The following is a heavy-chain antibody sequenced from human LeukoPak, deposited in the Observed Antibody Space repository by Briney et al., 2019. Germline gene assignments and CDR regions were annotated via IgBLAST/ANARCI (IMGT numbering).Heavy chain of an antibody. CDR1: GYTFTSYY. CDR3: ARVEMGFPPDY. D-gene: IGHD5-24*01. Sequence: ASVKVSCKASGYTFTSYYMHWVREAPGQGLEWMGIINPSGGSTSYAQKFQGRVTMTRDTSTSTVYMELSSLRSEDTAVYYCARVEMGFPPDYWGQGTLVTVSS. J-gene: IGHJ4*02. V-gene: IGHV1-46*01. CDR2: INPSGGST.